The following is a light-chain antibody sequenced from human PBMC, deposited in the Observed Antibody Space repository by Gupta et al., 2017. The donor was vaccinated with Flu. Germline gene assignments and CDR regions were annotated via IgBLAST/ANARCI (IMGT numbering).Light chain of an antibody. CDR2: GAS. V-gene: IGKV1-27*01. CDR1: QDISNS. Sequence: PSSLSASLGDRVTITCRASQDISNSLAWYQQKPGKVPKLVMFGASTLQSGVPSRFSGSGSGTEFTLTISSLQPEDVATYYCQKYNSVPWTFGQGTKVEIK. J-gene: IGKJ1*01. CDR3: QKYNSVPWT.